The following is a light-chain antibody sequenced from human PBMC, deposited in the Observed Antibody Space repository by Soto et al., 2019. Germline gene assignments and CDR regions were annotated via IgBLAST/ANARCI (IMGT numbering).Light chain of an antibody. J-gene: IGKJ1*01. CDR2: DVS. V-gene: IGKV3-15*01. CDR1: QGVTTN. Sequence: EIPLTQSPATLSVSQGQRATRACRAGQGVTTNFAWYQQKSGQSPRLLIYDVSIRATGIPARFSGSGSGTEFTLTISSLQSEDFGLYYCHQYNNFWTFGQGTKVDIK. CDR3: HQYNNFWT.